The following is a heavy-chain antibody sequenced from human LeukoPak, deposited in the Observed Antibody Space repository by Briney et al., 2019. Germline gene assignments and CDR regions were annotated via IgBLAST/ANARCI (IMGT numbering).Heavy chain of an antibody. CDR3: ARAPYGDNGYTAEVADY. CDR1: GFTFSNAW. D-gene: IGHD3-16*01. CDR2: IKSKTDGGTT. J-gene: IGHJ4*02. V-gene: IGHV3-15*01. Sequence: GGSLRLSCAASGFTFSNAWMSWVRQAPGKGLEWVGRIKSKTDGGTTDYAAPVKGRFTISRDDSKNTLYLQMNSLRADDTAVYYCARAPYGDNGYTAEVADYWGQGTLVTVSS.